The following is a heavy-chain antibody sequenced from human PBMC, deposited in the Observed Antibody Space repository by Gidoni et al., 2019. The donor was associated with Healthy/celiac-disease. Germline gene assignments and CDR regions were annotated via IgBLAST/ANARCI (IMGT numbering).Heavy chain of an antibody. CDR1: GGSISSSSYY. D-gene: IGHD2-8*02. CDR2: IYYSGST. Sequence: QLQLQESGPGLVTPSETLSLTCTVSGGSISSSSYYWGWIRQPPGKGLEWMGSIYYSGSTYYNPALKSRVTISVDTSKNQFSLKLSSVTAADTAVYYCARLLGGEGSWGQGTLVTVSS. J-gene: IGHJ5*02. V-gene: IGHV4-39*01. CDR3: ARLLGGEGS.